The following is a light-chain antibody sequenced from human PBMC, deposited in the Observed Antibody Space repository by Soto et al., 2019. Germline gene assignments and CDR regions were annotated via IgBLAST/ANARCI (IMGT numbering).Light chain of an antibody. CDR3: QQRNNWPPIT. J-gene: IGKJ5*01. CDR1: QSVSDY. V-gene: IGKV3-11*01. Sequence: EIVLTQSPATLSLSPGERATLSCRASQSVSDYLAWYQQNPGQAPRLLIYDASNRATGIPARFNGSGSGTDFILTISNLEPEDFAVYYCQQRNNWPPITFGQGTSLEIK. CDR2: DAS.